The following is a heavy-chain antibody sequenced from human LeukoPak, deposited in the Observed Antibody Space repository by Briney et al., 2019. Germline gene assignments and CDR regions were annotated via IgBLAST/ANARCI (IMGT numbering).Heavy chain of an antibody. V-gene: IGHV3-48*02. CDR2: VSSSGTTT. D-gene: IGHD5-24*01. CDR1: GFTFRASS. CDR3: ARADRDGNKRFLH. Sequence: GGSLRLSSPASGFTFRASSAKCARQAPGKGLEWVSYVSSSGTTTYYADSVKGRFTISRDNGKNLVSMQMNSLRDEDTAVYYCARADRDGNKRFLHWGQGTLVTVSS. J-gene: IGHJ4*02.